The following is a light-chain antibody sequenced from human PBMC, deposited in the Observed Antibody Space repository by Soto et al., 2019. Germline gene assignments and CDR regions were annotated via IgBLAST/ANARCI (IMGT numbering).Light chain of an antibody. CDR3: QQYGSSPPIT. CDR2: GAS. V-gene: IGKV3-20*01. Sequence: EIVMTQSPATLSVSPGERSTLSGRAVQSVSSSYLAWYQQKPGQAPRLLIYGASSGATGIPDRFSGSGSGTDFTLTISRLEPEDFAVYYCQQYGSSPPITFGQGTRLEIK. J-gene: IGKJ5*01. CDR1: QSVSSSY.